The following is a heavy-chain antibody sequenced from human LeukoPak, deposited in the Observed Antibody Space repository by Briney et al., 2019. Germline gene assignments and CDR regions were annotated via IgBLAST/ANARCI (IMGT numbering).Heavy chain of an antibody. D-gene: IGHD3-3*01. CDR1: GYTFTSYG. J-gene: IGHJ4*02. Sequence: ASVKVSCKASGYTFTSYGISWVRQAPGQGLKWMGWISAYNGNTNYAQKLQGRVTMTTDTSTSTAYMELRSLRSDDTAVYYCARELYDFWSGYYTGMAGYWGQGTLVTVSS. CDR3: ARELYDFWSGYYTGMAGY. V-gene: IGHV1-18*01. CDR2: ISAYNGNT.